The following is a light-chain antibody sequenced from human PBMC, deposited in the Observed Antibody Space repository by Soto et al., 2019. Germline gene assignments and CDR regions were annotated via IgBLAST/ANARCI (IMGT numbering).Light chain of an antibody. CDR1: QSVSSSY. V-gene: IGKV3-20*01. CDR2: DAS. J-gene: IGKJ3*01. CDR3: QQYGSSPPSVT. Sequence: EIVLTQSPGTLSLSPGERATLSCRAGQSVSSSYLAWYQQKPGQAPRLLIYDASTKATGIPDRFSGSGSGTDFTLTISRLEPDDFAVYYCQQYGSSPPSVTFGPGTKVDI.